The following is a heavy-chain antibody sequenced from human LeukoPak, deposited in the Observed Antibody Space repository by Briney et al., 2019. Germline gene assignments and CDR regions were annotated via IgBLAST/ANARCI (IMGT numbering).Heavy chain of an antibody. CDR3: ARLAGSGGSCYRCFDY. V-gene: IGHV5-51*01. D-gene: IGHD2-15*01. J-gene: IGHJ4*02. CDR2: IYPGDSDT. Sequence: GESLKISCKGSGHSFTSYWIGWVRQMPGKGLEWMGIIYPGDSDTRYSPSFQGRVTISADKSISTAYLQWSSLEASDTAMYYCARLAGSGGSCYRCFDYWGQGTLVTVSS. CDR1: GHSFTSYW.